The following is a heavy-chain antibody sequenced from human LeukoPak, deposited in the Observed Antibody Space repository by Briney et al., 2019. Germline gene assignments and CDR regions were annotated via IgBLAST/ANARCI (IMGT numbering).Heavy chain of an antibody. CDR3: ARGYYARSYYFDY. D-gene: IGHD2/OR15-2a*01. V-gene: IGHV4-34*01. Sequence: PSETLSLTCAVYSGSFSGYYWSWIRQPPGKGLEWIGEINHSGSTNYNPSLKSRVTISVDTSKNQFSLKLSSVTAADTAVYYCARGYYARSYYFDYWGQGTLVTVSS. CDR2: INHSGST. CDR1: SGSFSGYY. J-gene: IGHJ4*02.